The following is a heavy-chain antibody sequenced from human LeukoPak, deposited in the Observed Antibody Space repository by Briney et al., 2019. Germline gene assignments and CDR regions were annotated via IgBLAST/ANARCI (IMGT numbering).Heavy chain of an antibody. Sequence: SETLSLTCTVASGSISSTSSYWGWIRQPPGKGLEWIGNIYYTGTTYYNPSLKSRVTISVDTSKSQVSLKLSSVTAADTAVYYCARGYYYVSGGYSFFDYWGQGTLVTVSS. J-gene: IGHJ4*02. CDR3: ARGYYYVSGGYSFFDY. V-gene: IGHV4-39*01. CDR1: SGSISSTSSY. D-gene: IGHD3-10*01. CDR2: IYYTGTT.